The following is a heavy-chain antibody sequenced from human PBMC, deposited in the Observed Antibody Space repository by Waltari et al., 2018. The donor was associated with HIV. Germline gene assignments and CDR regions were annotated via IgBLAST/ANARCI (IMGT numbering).Heavy chain of an antibody. D-gene: IGHD6-13*01. CDR3: ARLCVAAAGTCPWFDP. Sequence: QVQLVQSGAEVKKPGASVKVSCKASGYTFTSDGLSWVRQAPGKGLEWMGWGSAYNGNTNAAQSIQGKGTRTTETYKSTSYMQLSILRSDDTAVYYCARLCVAAAGTCPWFDPGGQGTLVTVSS. CDR1: GYTFTSDG. CDR2: GSAYNGNT. J-gene: IGHJ5*02. V-gene: IGHV1-18*01.